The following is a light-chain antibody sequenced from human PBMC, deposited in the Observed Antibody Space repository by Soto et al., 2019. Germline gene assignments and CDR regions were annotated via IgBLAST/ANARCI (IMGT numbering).Light chain of an antibody. J-gene: IGKJ3*01. CDR3: QQSFSIPFT. CDR1: QTFGRN. V-gene: IGKV1-39*01. CDR2: DAS. Sequence: DIQMTQSPSSLPATVGERVTITCGASQTFGRNLNWYHQQPGKVPKLLIYDASYLQSGVPSRFSGSESGTDFTLNISDLRPEDFATYYCQQSFSIPFTFGPGTKVDIK.